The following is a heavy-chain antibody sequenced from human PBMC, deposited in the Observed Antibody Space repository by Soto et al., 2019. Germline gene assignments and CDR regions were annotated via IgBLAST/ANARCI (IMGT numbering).Heavy chain of an antibody. D-gene: IGHD6-13*01. J-gene: IGHJ4*02. CDR1: GGSISSYY. CDR3: ARGYSSKLLDY. V-gene: IGHV4-59*01. Sequence: SETLSLTCTVSGGSISSYYWSWIRQPPGKGLEWIGYIYYSGSTNYNPSLKSRVTISVDTSKNQFSLKLSSVTAADTAVDYCARGYSSKLLDYWGQGTLVTVSS. CDR2: IYYSGST.